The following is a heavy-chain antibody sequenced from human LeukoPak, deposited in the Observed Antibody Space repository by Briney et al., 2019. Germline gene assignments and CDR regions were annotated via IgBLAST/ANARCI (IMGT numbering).Heavy chain of an antibody. D-gene: IGHD2-15*01. CDR3: ARQRYSDY. CDR1: GFTFSTYW. V-gene: IGHV3-7*01. J-gene: IGHJ4*02. Sequence: LSCVASGFTFSTYWMTWVRQAPGKGLEWMANIKEDGSHMSYVDSVKGRFTISRDNAKSSLSLEMRSLRAEETAVYYCARQRYSDYWGQGTLGTVSS. CDR2: IKEDGSHM.